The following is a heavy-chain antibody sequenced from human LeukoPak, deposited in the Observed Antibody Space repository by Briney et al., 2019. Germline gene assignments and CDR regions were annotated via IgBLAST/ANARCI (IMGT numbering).Heavy chain of an antibody. CDR2: IYDSGTT. J-gene: IGHJ4*02. Sequence: SETLSLTCTVSGGSISSNYWSWIRQPPGKGLEWIGYIYDSGTTNYNPSLKSRVTILVDTSKDQFSLKLNSVTAADTAVYYCARSNYYISSWYDCFDYWGQGTLVTVSS. V-gene: IGHV4-59*01. CDR3: ARSNYYISSWYDCFDY. D-gene: IGHD6-13*01. CDR1: GGSISSNY.